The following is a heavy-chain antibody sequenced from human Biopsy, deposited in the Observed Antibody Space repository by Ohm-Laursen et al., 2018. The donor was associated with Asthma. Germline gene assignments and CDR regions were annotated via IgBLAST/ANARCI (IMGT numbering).Heavy chain of an antibody. CDR1: GHTFTSYY. J-gene: IGHJ6*02. V-gene: IGHV1-46*01. Sequence: ASVKVSCKASGHTFTSYYMHWVRQAPGHGLEWMGMINPFGGSSNFAQKFQGRLTMTRDTSTRTVYMELSSLSSEDTAVYYCARGYSGSDRIVYYYSGLEVWGQGTTVTVSS. D-gene: IGHD5-12*01. CDR3: ARGYSGSDRIVYYYSGLEV. CDR2: INPFGGSS.